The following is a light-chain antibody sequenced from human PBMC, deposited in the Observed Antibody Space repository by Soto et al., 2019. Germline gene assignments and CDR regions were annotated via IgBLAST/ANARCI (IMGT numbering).Light chain of an antibody. CDR1: SSNIGSNT. CDR3: AAWDDSLNAVV. V-gene: IGLV1-44*01. Sequence: QSVLTQPPSASGSPGQTVTISCSGSSSNIGSNTVNWYQQLPGTAPKLLIYSNNQRPSGVPDRFSGSKSATSASLAISGLQSEDEADYYCAAWDDSLNAVVFGRGTKLTVL. CDR2: SNN. J-gene: IGLJ2*01.